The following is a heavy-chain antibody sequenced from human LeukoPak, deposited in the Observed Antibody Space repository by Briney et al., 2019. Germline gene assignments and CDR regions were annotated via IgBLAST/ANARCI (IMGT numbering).Heavy chain of an antibody. Sequence: GGSLRLSCAASGFTFSTYAMSWVRQAPGKGLEWVPAISGSGGRTYYADSVKGRFTISRDNSKNTLYLQMNSLRADDTAVYYCAREKTASGFFDYWGQGTLVTVSS. J-gene: IGHJ4*02. D-gene: IGHD3-22*01. V-gene: IGHV3-23*01. CDR1: GFTFSTYA. CDR2: ISGSGGRT. CDR3: AREKTASGFFDY.